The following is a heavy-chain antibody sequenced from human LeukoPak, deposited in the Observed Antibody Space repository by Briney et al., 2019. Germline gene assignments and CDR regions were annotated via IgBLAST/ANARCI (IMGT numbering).Heavy chain of an antibody. V-gene: IGHV4-39*07. J-gene: IGHJ6*03. D-gene: IGHD2-8*02. CDR3: ARDTYYTGGGVYFYYYMDV. CDR1: GGSISSSSYY. Sequence: SETLSLTCTVSGGSISSSSYYWGWIRQPPGKGLEWIGSIYYSGSTYYNPSLKSRVTISVDTSKNQFSLKLSSVTAADTAVYYCARDTYYTGGGVYFYYYMDVWGKGTTVTVSS. CDR2: IYYSGST.